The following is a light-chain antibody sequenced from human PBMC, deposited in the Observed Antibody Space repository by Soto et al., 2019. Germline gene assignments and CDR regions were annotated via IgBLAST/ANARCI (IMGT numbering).Light chain of an antibody. CDR1: QSVRSN. CDR3: QQYDTSPRT. Sequence: EIAMTQSPATLSVSPGERATLSCRASQSVRSNLAWYQQKPGQAPRLIMYDASTRATGIPARFSGSGSGTEFTLTISRLEPEDFAVYYCQQYDTSPRTFGQGTKVDIK. J-gene: IGKJ1*01. CDR2: DAS. V-gene: IGKV3-15*01.